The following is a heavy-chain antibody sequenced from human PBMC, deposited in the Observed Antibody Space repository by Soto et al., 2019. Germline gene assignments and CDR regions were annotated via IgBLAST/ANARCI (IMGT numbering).Heavy chain of an antibody. J-gene: IGHJ4*02. CDR1: GFTFSSYA. V-gene: IGHV3-30*04. Sequence: QVQLVESGGGVVQPGRSLRLSCAASGFTFSSYAIHWVRQAPGKGLEWVAVISYDGSNKYYADSVKGRFTISRDNSKNTMYLQMNSLRAEDTAVYYCAKERDILLVPAAPFWDYWGQGTLVTVSS. CDR3: AKERDILLVPAAPFWDY. CDR2: ISYDGSNK. D-gene: IGHD2-2*01.